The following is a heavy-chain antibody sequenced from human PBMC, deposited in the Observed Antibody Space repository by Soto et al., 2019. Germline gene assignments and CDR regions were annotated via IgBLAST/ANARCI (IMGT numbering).Heavy chain of an antibody. CDR1: GYSFAGYW. CDR3: ARHSNEAHFWSGYLGYYYYYYGMDV. D-gene: IGHD3-3*02. V-gene: IGHV5-10-1*01. Sequence: PGESLKISCKGSGYSFAGYWITWVRQKPGKGLEWMGRIDPSDSQTYYSPSFRGHVTISATKSITTVFLQWSSLRASDTAMYYCARHSNEAHFWSGYLGYYYYYYGMDVWGQGTTVTVSS. J-gene: IGHJ6*02. CDR2: IDPSDSQT.